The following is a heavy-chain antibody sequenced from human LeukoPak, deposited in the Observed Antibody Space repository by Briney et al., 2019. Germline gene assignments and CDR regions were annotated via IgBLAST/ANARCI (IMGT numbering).Heavy chain of an antibody. CDR1: GGSFSGYY. CDR3: ARAGRRVRGVIRGGYYYMDV. CDR2: INHSGST. D-gene: IGHD3-10*01. V-gene: IGHV4-34*01. J-gene: IGHJ6*03. Sequence: SETLSLTCAVYGGSFSGYYWSWIRQPPGKGLEWIGEINHSGSTNYNPSIKSRVTTSVDTSKNQFSLKLSSVTAADTAVYYCARAGRRVRGVIRGGYYYMDVWGKGTTVTISS.